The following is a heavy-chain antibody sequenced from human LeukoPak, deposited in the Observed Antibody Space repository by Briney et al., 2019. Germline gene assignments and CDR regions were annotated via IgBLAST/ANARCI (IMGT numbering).Heavy chain of an antibody. Sequence: PSETLSLTCAVYGGSFSGYYWSWIRQPPGKGLEWIGEINHSGSTNYNPSLKSRVTISVDTSKNQFSLKLSSVTAADTAVYYCARVRGITIFGVVDAFDIWGQGTMVTVSS. CDR1: GGSFSGYY. CDR3: ARVRGITIFGVVDAFDI. D-gene: IGHD3-3*01. J-gene: IGHJ3*02. CDR2: INHSGST. V-gene: IGHV4-34*01.